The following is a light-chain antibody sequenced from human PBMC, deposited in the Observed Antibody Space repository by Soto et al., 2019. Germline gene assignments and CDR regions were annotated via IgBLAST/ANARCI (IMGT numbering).Light chain of an antibody. CDR3: LQHNSYPRT. CDR1: QDISNH. J-gene: IGKJ1*01. CDR2: VAS. Sequence: DIQMTQSPSAMSASVGDRVTITCRASQDISNHLAWFQQKPGKVPKRLIYVASSLQSGVPSRFSGSGSGTEFTLTISSLQAEDFATYYCLQHNSYPRTFGQGTKVEIK. V-gene: IGKV1-17*03.